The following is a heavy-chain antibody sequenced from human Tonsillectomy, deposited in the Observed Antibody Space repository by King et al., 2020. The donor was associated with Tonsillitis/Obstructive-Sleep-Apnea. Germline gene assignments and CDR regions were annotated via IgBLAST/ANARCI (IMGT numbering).Heavy chain of an antibody. D-gene: IGHD2-15*01. CDR2: IRSKPYGATT. J-gene: IGHJ4*02. V-gene: IGHV3-49*05. CDR1: GFSFGDYA. Sequence: VQLVESGGGLVKPGRSLRLSCSTSGFSFGDYAMSWFRQAPGKGLEWVGFIRSKPYGATTEYAASVKGRFTISRDDSKSIAYLQMNSLKTEDTAVYYCTSAPGYCSGGSCYAVNDYWGQGTLVTVSS. CDR3: TSAPGYCSGGSCYAVNDY.